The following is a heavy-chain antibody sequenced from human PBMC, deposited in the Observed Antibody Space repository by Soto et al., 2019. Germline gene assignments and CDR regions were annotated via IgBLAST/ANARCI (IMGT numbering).Heavy chain of an antibody. CDR3: AKDLSRALVAAGKFDC. Sequence: EVQLLESGGGLVQPGGSLRLSCAASGFTFSNRAMSWVRQAPGKGLEWVSTISGSGGDTHYADSVKGRFTISRDNSNNTLHLQMNSLRADDTAVYYCAKDLSRALVAAGKFDCWGQGTLVTVS. CDR1: GFTFSNRA. J-gene: IGHJ4*02. CDR2: ISGSGGDT. D-gene: IGHD6-25*01. V-gene: IGHV3-23*01.